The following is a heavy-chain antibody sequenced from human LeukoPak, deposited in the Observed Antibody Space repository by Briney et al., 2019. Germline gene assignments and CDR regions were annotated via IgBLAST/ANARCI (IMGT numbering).Heavy chain of an antibody. D-gene: IGHD5-18*01. Sequence: GGSLRLSCAASGFTFSSYAMSWVRQAPGKGLEWVSGISGSGGSTYYADSVKGRFTISRDNSKNTLYLLMNSLRAEDTAVYYSPLTWIQLWLPFAYWGQGTLVTVSS. J-gene: IGHJ4*02. CDR1: GFTFSSYA. CDR2: ISGSGGST. V-gene: IGHV3-23*01. CDR3: PLTWIQLWLPFAY.